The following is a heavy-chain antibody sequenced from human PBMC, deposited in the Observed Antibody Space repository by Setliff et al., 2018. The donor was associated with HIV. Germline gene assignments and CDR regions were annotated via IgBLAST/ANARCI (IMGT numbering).Heavy chain of an antibody. J-gene: IGHJ4*02. Sequence: ETLSLTCAIPDQLISSGNYWGWIRQPPGRGLEWIGSVYDSGNTYYKPALESRAAISLDTSMNQFSLKLSSVTAADTAVYYCARGQLRYLANDYYFDYWGQGTLVTVSS. CDR2: VYDSGNT. CDR1: DQLISSGNY. CDR3: ARGQLRYLANDYYFDY. V-gene: IGHV4-38-2*01. D-gene: IGHD3-9*01.